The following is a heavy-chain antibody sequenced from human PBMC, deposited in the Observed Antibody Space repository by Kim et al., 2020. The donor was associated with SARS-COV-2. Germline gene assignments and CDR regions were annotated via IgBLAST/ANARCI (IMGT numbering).Heavy chain of an antibody. J-gene: IGHJ4*02. CDR3: ARDINYDSSGPFDY. D-gene: IGHD3-22*01. V-gene: IGHV1-69*04. Sequence: AQNFQGRVTITADKSTSTAYMELSSLRSEDTAVYYCARDINYDSSGPFDYWGQGTLVTVSS.